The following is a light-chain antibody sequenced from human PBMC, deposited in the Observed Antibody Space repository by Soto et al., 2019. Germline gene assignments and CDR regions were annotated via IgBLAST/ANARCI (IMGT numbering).Light chain of an antibody. CDR3: QQYGSVPRT. CDR2: GVS. CDR1: QSIANIY. V-gene: IGKV3-20*01. Sequence: EIVLTQSPGSVSLSPGERATLSCRAGQSIANIYFAWFQQKPGQAPRLLIYGVSSRATGIPDRFSGSGSGTDFTLTISRLEPEDSAVYYCQQYGSVPRTFGQGTKVEI. J-gene: IGKJ1*01.